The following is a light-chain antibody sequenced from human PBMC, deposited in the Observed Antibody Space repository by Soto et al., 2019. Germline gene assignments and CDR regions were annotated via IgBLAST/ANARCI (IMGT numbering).Light chain of an antibody. V-gene: IGLV2-23*01. CDR1: SRDVGTYTL. CDR3: CSYAGSSSVV. Sequence: QPVLTQPASVSGSPGQSITISCTGTSRDVGTYTLVSWYQHYPGKAPKLIIYEGSKRPSGVSNRFSASKTGRTASLTISGLQPEDEADYYCCSYAGSSSVVFGGGTKLTVL. CDR2: EGS. J-gene: IGLJ2*01.